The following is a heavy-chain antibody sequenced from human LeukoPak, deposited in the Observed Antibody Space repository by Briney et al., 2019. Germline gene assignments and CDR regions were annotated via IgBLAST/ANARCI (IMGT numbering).Heavy chain of an antibody. Sequence: PGGSLRLSCAASGFTFNNYGMNWVRQAPGKGLEYVSAISINGRSTYYADSVKGRFTISRDNSKNTLYLQMSSLRAEDTAVYYCVKDRFTMVRGPFSFDYWGQGTLVTVSS. CDR2: ISINGRST. J-gene: IGHJ4*02. CDR3: VKDRFTMVRGPFSFDY. CDR1: GFTFNNYG. D-gene: IGHD3-10*01. V-gene: IGHV3-64D*09.